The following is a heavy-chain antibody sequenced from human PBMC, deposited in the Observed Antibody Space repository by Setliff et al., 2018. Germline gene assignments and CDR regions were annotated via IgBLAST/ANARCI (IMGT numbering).Heavy chain of an antibody. V-gene: IGHV3-30-3*01. J-gene: IGHJ6*02. CDR3: ARMYSSSWYGDYYYGMDV. CDR2: ISYDGSNK. D-gene: IGHD6-13*01. Sequence: GGSLRLSCAASGFTFSSYAMHWVRQAPGKGLEWVAVISYDGSNKYYADSVKGRFTISRDNSKNTLYLQMNSLRAEDTAVYYCARMYSSSWYGDYYYGMDVWGQGTTVTVS. CDR1: GFTFSSYA.